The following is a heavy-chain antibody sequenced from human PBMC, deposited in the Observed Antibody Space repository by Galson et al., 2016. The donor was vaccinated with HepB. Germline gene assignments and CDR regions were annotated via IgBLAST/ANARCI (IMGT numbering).Heavy chain of an antibody. CDR2: INHSGTT. V-gene: IGHV4-34*01. CDR3: ARINRVRTFDI. Sequence: ETLSLTCGVYGGPVIDYSWNWIRQPPGKGLEWIGEINHSGTTKSNPSLKSRVTISVDTSNSQFSLKLNSVTAADTAIYYCARINRVRTFDIWGQGTLVTVSS. D-gene: IGHD1-14*01. J-gene: IGHJ3*02. CDR1: GGPVIDYS.